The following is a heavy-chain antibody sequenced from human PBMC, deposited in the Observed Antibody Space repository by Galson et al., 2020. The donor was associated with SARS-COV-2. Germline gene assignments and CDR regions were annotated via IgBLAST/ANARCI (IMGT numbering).Heavy chain of an antibody. J-gene: IGHJ4*02. D-gene: IGHD4-4*01. CDR2: INPSGGGT. V-gene: IGHV1-46*01. Sequence: VSEEVSCKASGYTFTSYYINWVRQAPGQGLEWQGIINPSGGGTTYAQKFQGRVTMTRDTSTSTVYMELSSLRSEDTAVYYCARDSQGGNDYNYLLFWVQGTLVTVSS. CDR3: ARDSQGGNDYNYLLF. CDR1: GYTFTSYY.